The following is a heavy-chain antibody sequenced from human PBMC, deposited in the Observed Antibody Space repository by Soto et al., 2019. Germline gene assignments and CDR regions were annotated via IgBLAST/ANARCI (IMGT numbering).Heavy chain of an antibody. D-gene: IGHD6-19*01. CDR3: ARFSGSYYYAMDV. CDR2: IYYSGSP. Sequence: SETLSLTCIVSAVSISSTTYYWGWIRQPPGKGLEWIGSIYYSGSPSYNPSLKRRVTISVDTSKNQFSLQLKSVTAADTALYYCARFSGSYYYAMDVWGQGSTVTVSS. V-gene: IGHV4-39*07. J-gene: IGHJ6*02. CDR1: AVSISSTTYY.